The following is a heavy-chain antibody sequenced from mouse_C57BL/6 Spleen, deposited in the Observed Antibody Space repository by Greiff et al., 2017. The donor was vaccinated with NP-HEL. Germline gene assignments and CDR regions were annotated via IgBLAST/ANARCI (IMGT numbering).Heavy chain of an antibody. CDR1: GYTFTSYW. CDR3: ARGSYYGYDDWYFDV. CDR2: IYPGSGST. Sequence: QVQLQQPGAELVKPGASVKMSCKASGYTFTSYWITWVKQRPGQGLEWIGDIYPGSGSTNYNEKFKSKATLTVDTSSSTAYMQLSSLTSEDSAVYYCARGSYYGYDDWYFDVWGTGTTVTVSS. J-gene: IGHJ1*03. V-gene: IGHV1-55*01. D-gene: IGHD2-9*01.